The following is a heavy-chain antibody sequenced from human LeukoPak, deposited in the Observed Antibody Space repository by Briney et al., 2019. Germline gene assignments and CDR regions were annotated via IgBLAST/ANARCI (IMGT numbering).Heavy chain of an antibody. D-gene: IGHD3-22*01. CDR2: INPSGGST. Sequence: TSVYRNRVDLGRGRGLKWKGIINPSGGSTSYAQKFQGRVTMTRDTSTSTVYMELSSLRSEDTAVYYCARDRGYMDVWGQGTTVTVSS. J-gene: IGHJ6*02. V-gene: IGHV1-46*01. CDR3: ARDRGYMDV. CDR1: TSVY.